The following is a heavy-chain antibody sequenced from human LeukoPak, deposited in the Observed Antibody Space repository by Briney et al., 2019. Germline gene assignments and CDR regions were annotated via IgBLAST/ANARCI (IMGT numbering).Heavy chain of an antibody. CDR1: GYTFTSYG. J-gene: IGHJ3*02. Sequence: ASVKVSCKASGYTFTSYGISWVRQAPGQGLEWMGWISAYNGNTSYAQKFQGRVTMTTDRPTSTGYMELRSLRSDDTAVYYCARDRSHGDAFDIWGQGTMVIVSS. CDR3: ARDRSHGDAFDI. V-gene: IGHV1-18*01. CDR2: ISAYNGNT.